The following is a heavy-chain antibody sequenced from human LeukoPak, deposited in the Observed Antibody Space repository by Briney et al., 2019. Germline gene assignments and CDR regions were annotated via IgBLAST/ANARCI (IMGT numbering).Heavy chain of an antibody. CDR1: GSSFTGYY. CDR2: INLNNGRI. V-gene: IGHV1-2*02. J-gene: IGHJ4*02. Sequence: WASVKVSCKASGSSFTGYYMHWVRQAPGQGLEWMGWINLNNGRINLAQNFQGRVTMTRATSINSAYMELSSLTSDNAALYYCARGTYYDISAYSGVRLFDYWGQGTLVTVSS. D-gene: IGHD3-22*01. CDR3: ARGTYYDISAYSGVRLFDY.